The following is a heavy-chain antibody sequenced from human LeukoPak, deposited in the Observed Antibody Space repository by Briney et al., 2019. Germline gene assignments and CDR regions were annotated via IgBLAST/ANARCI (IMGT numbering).Heavy chain of an antibody. CDR3: ARLGHYDFWNGDY. V-gene: IGHV1-2*02. CDR1: GYTFSDYY. CDR2: INPNSGGT. J-gene: IGHJ4*02. Sequence: ASVKVSCKASGYTFSDYYMHWVRQAPGQGREWMGWINPNSGGTDYAQKFQGRVTITRDTSISTAYMELSRLRSDDTAVYYCARLGHYDFWNGDYWGQGTLVTVSS. D-gene: IGHD3-3*01.